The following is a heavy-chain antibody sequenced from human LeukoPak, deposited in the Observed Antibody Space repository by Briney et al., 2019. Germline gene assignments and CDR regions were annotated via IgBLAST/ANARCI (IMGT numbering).Heavy chain of an antibody. D-gene: IGHD3-22*01. CDR3: AKVRGYYDSSGYSLYDAFDI. CDR2: ISGSGGST. J-gene: IGHJ3*02. Sequence: GGSLRLSCAASGFTFSSYAMSWVRQAPGKGLEWVSAISGSGGSTYYADSVRGRFTISRDNSKNTLYLQMNSLRAEDTAVYYCAKVRGYYDSSGYSLYDAFDIWGQGTMVTVSS. V-gene: IGHV3-23*01. CDR1: GFTFSSYA.